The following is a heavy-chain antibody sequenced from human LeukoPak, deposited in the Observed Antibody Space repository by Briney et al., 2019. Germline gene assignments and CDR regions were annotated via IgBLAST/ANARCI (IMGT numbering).Heavy chain of an antibody. CDR3: AGNNVLLWFGELLA. CDR1: GGPFSGYY. J-gene: IGHJ6*04. D-gene: IGHD3-10*01. CDR2: INHSGST. V-gene: IGHV4-34*01. Sequence: SETLSLTCAVYGGPFSGYYWSWIRQPPGKGREGIGEINHSGSTNYNPPLKSRVTISLDTSKSQFSLKLSSVTAADTAVYYCAGNNVLLWFGELLAWGEGTTVTVSS.